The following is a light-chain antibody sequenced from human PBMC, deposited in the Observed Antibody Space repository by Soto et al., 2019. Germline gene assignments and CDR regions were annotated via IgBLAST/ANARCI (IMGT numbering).Light chain of an antibody. CDR1: QGIRSA. V-gene: IGKV1-6*01. CDR2: AAS. CDR3: LRDYAYFWA. J-gene: IGKJ1*01. Sequence: AIQVTQYPSSLSASLGDRLTITCRTSQGIRSALGWYQQKPGKVPKLLIYAASTLQSGVPSRFSGSGSGRDFTLTISSLQPEDFATYYCLRDYAYFWAFGQGTKVDIK.